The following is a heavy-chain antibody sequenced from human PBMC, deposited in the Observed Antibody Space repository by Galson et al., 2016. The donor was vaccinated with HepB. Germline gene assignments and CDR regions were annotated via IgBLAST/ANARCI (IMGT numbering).Heavy chain of an antibody. J-gene: IGHJ6*02. CDR2: INGANGNT. CDR1: GYTFTTYA. Sequence: SVKVSCKASGYTFTTYAMHWVRQAPGQRLECMGWINGANGNTKYSQKFQGRLTFTRDTSASTVYMELSSLRSEDTAVYYCARVGIDSSSWDVSKNYYYYYGMEGWGQGTKVTVAS. V-gene: IGHV1-3*01. D-gene: IGHD6-13*01. CDR3: ARVGIDSSSWDVSKNYYYYYGMEG.